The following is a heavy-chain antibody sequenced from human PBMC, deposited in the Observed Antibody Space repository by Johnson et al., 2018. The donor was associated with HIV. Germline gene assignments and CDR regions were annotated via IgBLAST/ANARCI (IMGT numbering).Heavy chain of an antibody. V-gene: IGHV3-30-3*01. J-gene: IGHJ3*02. CDR2: ISYDGSNK. Sequence: VQLLESGGGVVQPGRSLRLSCAASGFTFSSYAMHWVRQAPGKGLEWVAVISYDGSNKYYADSVKGRFTISRDNSKNTLYLQMNSLRAEDTAVYYCAREWGAFDIWGQGTMVTVSS. CDR1: GFTFSSYA. CDR3: AREWGAFDI. D-gene: IGHD1-26*01.